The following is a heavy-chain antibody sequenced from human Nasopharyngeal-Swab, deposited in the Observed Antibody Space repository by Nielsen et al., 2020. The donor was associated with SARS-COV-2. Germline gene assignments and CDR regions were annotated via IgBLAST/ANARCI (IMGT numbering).Heavy chain of an antibody. V-gene: IGHV3-15*01. Sequence: GESLKISFPASGFVFLSVWMSWVRQAPGKGLEWVGRIKRKADGGTVEYATAVRGRFSISRDDSRNTLFLQMNRLKTEDTAVYYCTTLHRTGWFWGQGTLVTVSS. D-gene: IGHD6-19*01. CDR2: IKRKADGGTV. J-gene: IGHJ4*02. CDR1: GFVFLSVW. CDR3: TTLHRTGWF.